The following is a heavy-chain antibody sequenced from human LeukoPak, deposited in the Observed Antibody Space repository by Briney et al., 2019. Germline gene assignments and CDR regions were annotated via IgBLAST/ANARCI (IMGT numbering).Heavy chain of an antibody. V-gene: IGHV3-72*01. J-gene: IGHJ6*04. D-gene: IGHD5-18*01. CDR1: GFTFSDHY. CDR3: ARVTRYSYDV. CDR2: IRDKANSYTT. Sequence: PGGSLRLSCAASGFTFSDHYMDWVRLAPGNGLEWVGRIRDKANSYTTEYAASVKGRFTISRDASKNSLYLQMNSLKTEDTAVYCCARVTRYSYDVWGKGTTVTVSS.